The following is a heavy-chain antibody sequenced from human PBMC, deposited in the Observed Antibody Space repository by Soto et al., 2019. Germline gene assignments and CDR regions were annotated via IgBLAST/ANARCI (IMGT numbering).Heavy chain of an antibody. V-gene: IGHV1-69*13. CDR3: ARDSSGYRNFDY. CDR1: GGTFSSYA. D-gene: IGHD3-22*01. J-gene: IGHJ4*02. CDR2: IIPIFGTA. Sequence: SGKVSCKASGGTFSSYAISWVRQAPGQGLEWMGGIIPIFGTANYAQKFQGRVTITADESTSTAYMELSSLRSEDTAVYYCARDSSGYRNFDYWGQGTLVTVSS.